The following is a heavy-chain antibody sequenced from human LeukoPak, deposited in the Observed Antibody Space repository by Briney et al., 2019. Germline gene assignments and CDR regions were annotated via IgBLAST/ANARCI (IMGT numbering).Heavy chain of an antibody. V-gene: IGHV1-8*03. Sequence: ASVKVSCKASGYTFTSYDINWVRQATGQGLEWMGWMNPNSGNTGYAQKFQGRVTITRNTSISTAYMELSSLRSEDTAVYYCARAGDYYGSGSYYRGYYYYYYMDVWGKGTTVTVSS. CDR1: GYTFTSYD. J-gene: IGHJ6*03. CDR3: ARAGDYYGSGSYYRGYYYYYYMDV. D-gene: IGHD3-10*01. CDR2: MNPNSGNT.